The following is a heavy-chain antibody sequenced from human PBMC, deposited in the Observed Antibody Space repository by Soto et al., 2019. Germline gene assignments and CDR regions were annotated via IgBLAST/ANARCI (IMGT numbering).Heavy chain of an antibody. V-gene: IGHV3-33*01. CDR2: IWNDGSNK. CDR1: GFTFTSYG. J-gene: IGHJ4*02. CDR3: ATSYYSDNPYFDS. Sequence: GGSLRLSCAASGFTFTSYGIHWVRQAPGKGLEWAAVIWNDGSNKYYADSVKGRFTISRDDFKNTLYLQMNSLRAEDTAVYYCATSYYSDNPYFDSWGQGALVTVSS. D-gene: IGHD3-22*01.